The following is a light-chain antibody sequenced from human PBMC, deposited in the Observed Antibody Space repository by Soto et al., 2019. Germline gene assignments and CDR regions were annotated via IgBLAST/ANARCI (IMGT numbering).Light chain of an antibody. Sequence: QLVLTQPPSASGTPGQRVTISCSGSSSNIGSNYVYWYQQLPGTAPKLLIYRNNQRPSGVPARFSGSKSGTSASLAISGLRSEDEADYYCAAWDDSLSGWVFGGGTKLTVL. J-gene: IGLJ3*02. CDR1: SSNIGSNY. CDR2: RNN. V-gene: IGLV1-47*01. CDR3: AAWDDSLSGWV.